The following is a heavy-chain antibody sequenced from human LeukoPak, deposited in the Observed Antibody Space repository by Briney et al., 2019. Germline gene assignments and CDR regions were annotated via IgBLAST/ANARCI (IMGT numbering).Heavy chain of an antibody. CDR2: INPNSGGT. Sequence: ASVKVSCKASGYTFIGYYIHWVRQAPGQGLEWMGWINPNSGGTNYAQRFQGRVTMTRDTSISTAYMELSRLTCDDTAVYYCARGALEGYDCWGQGTLVTVSS. CDR1: GYTFIGYY. V-gene: IGHV1-2*02. CDR3: ARGALEGYDC. J-gene: IGHJ4*02. D-gene: IGHD1-1*01.